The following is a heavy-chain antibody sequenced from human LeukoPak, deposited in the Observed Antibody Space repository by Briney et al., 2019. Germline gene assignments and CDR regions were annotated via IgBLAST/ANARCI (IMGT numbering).Heavy chain of an antibody. CDR1: GGSFSGYY. J-gene: IGHJ6*03. Sequence: PSETLSLTCAVYGGSFSGYYWSWIRQPPGKGLEWIGEINRSGSTNFNPSLKSRVTISVDTSKNQFSLKLSSVTAADTAVYYCARRPRGILYYYYMDVWGKGTTVTVSS. CDR3: ARRPRGILYYYYMDV. D-gene: IGHD3-16*01. V-gene: IGHV4-34*01. CDR2: INRSGST.